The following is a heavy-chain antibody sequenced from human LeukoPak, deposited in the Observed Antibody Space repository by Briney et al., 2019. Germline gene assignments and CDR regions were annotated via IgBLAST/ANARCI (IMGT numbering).Heavy chain of an antibody. CDR3: ARMERYYYYGMDV. CDR1: GGSFSGYY. D-gene: IGHD3-3*01. CDR2: INHSGST. J-gene: IGHJ6*04. V-gene: IGHV4-34*01. Sequence: SSETLSLTCAVYGGSFSGYYWSWIRQPPGKGLEWIGEINHSGSTNYNPSLKSRVTISEDTSKNQFSLKLSSVTAADTAVYYCARMERYYYYGMDVWGKGTTVTVSS.